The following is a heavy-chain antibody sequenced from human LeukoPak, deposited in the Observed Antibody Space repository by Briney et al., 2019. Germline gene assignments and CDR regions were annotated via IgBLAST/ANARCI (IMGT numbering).Heavy chain of an antibody. CDR3: AKRAGDSSSWYYFDY. CDR1: GCTFSSYA. Sequence: GGSLRLSCAASGCTFSSYAMSWVRQAPGKGLEWVSAISGSGGSTYYADSVKGRFTIFRDNSKNTLYLQMNSLRAEDTAVYYCAKRAGDSSSWYYFDYWGQGTLVTVSS. V-gene: IGHV3-23*01. J-gene: IGHJ4*02. D-gene: IGHD6-13*01. CDR2: ISGSGGST.